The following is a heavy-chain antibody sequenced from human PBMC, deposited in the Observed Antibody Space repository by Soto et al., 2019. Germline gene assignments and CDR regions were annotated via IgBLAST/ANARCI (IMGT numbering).Heavy chain of an antibody. Sequence: VQLVESGGGLVQPGRSLRLSCAASGFTFDDYAMHWVRQVPGKGLEWVSGINWNSGSTGYGDSVKGRFAISRDNAKNSLHLQMNSLSAEDTAFYYCVKDESINWYSGHFRHWGQGTLVTVSS. CDR3: VKDESINWYSGHFRH. D-gene: IGHD6-13*01. CDR1: GFTFDDYA. V-gene: IGHV3-9*01. J-gene: IGHJ1*01. CDR2: INWNSGST.